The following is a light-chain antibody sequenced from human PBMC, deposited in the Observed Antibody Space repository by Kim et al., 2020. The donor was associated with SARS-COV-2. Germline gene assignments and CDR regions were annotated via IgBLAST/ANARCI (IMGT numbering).Light chain of an antibody. CDR2: WAS. J-gene: IGKJ1*01. CDR1: QSVLYSSNNKSY. CDR3: QQYYSTPHT. Sequence: ATINCKSSQSVLYSSNNKSYLAWYQQKPGQPPKLLIYWASTRESGVPDRFSGSGSGTDFTLTISSLQAEDVAVYYCQQYYSTPHTFGQGTKVDIK. V-gene: IGKV4-1*01.